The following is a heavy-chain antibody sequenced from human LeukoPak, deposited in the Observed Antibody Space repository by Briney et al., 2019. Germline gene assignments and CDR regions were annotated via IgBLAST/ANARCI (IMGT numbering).Heavy chain of an antibody. D-gene: IGHD2-2*01. CDR3: TTARGVH. CDR1: GFTFSNAW. V-gene: IGHV3-15*07. Sequence: PGGSLRLSCAASGFTFSNAWMNWVRQAPGKGLEWAGRIKSKTDGGTTDYAAPVKGRFTISRDDSKNTLYLQMNSLKTEDTAVYYCTTARGVHWGQGTLVTVSS. J-gene: IGHJ4*02. CDR2: IKSKTDGGTT.